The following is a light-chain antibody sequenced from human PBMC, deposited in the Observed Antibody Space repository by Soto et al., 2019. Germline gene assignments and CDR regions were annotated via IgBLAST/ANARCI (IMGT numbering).Light chain of an antibody. Sequence: EIVLTQSPGTLSLSPGERATLSCRASQSVSSSYLAWYQQKPGQAPRVLIHGASSRATGVPDRCSGSGSGTEFTLTISRLEPEDLAVYFCQQYGRSPYTFGQGTKLEIK. J-gene: IGKJ2*01. CDR1: QSVSSSY. V-gene: IGKV3-20*01. CDR3: QQYGRSPYT. CDR2: GAS.